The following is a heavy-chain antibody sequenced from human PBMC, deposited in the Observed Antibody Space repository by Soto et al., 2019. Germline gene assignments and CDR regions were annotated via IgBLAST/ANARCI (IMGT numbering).Heavy chain of an antibody. CDR3: ARDCSSSWPGPYYYYGMDV. Sequence: PSETLSLTCTVSGGSISSYYWSWIRRPPGKGLKWIGYIYYSGSTYYNPSLKSRVTISVDTSKNQFSLKLSSVTAADTAVYYCARDCSSSWPGPYYYYGMDVWGQGTTVT. CDR2: IYYSGST. V-gene: IGHV4-59*12. CDR1: GGSISSYY. J-gene: IGHJ6*02. D-gene: IGHD6-13*01.